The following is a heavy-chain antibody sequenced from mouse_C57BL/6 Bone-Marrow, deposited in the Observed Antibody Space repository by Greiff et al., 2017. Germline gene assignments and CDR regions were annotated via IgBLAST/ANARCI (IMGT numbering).Heavy chain of an antibody. CDR3: ARDYYEFPNYCAMDY. CDR1: GYTFTSYW. J-gene: IGHJ4*01. D-gene: IGHD2-4*01. V-gene: IGHV1-69*01. Sequence: QVQLQQPGAELVMPGASVKLSCKASGYTFTSYWMHWVKQRPGQGLEWIGEIDPSDSYTNSNQKFKGKSTLTVDKSTSTNYMQLNSLTSEDSAVYYCARDYYEFPNYCAMDYWGQGTSDTDTS. CDR2: IDPSDSYT.